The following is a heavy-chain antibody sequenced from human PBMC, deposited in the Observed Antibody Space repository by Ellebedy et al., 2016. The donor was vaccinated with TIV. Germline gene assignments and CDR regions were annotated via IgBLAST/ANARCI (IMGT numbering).Heavy chain of an antibody. V-gene: IGHV3-21*04. CDR1: GFTFSSYS. CDR2: ISSSSSTI. D-gene: IGHD3-9*01. Sequence: GGSLRLSXAASGFTFSSYSMNWVRQAPGKGLEWVSSISSSSSTIYYADSVKGRFTISRDNAKNSLYLQMNSLRAEDTAVYYCARDLTSGVVGYWGQGTLVTVSS. J-gene: IGHJ4*02. CDR3: ARDLTSGVVGY.